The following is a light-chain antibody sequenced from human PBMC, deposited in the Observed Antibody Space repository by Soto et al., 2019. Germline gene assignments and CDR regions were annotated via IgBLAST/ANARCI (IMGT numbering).Light chain of an antibody. V-gene: IGKV4-1*01. J-gene: IGKJ4*01. Sequence: DIVMTQSPDSLAVSLGERATINCKSSQSVLYSSNNKKYLAWYQQKPGQPPKLLIYWASTRESGVPDRFSGSGSGTDFTLTIISLQAEDVAVYCCQQYYSTPLTFGGGTKVEIK. CDR3: QQYYSTPLT. CDR2: WAS. CDR1: QSVLYSSNNKKY.